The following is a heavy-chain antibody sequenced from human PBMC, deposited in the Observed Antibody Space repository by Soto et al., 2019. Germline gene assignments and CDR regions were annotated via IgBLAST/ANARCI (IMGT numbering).Heavy chain of an antibody. V-gene: IGHV3-30-3*01. CDR2: ISYDGNNK. CDR1: GFTFSNYA. CDR3: ARDMHTYGFFDY. J-gene: IGHJ4*02. Sequence: QVQMVESGGGVVQPGRSLRLSCAASGFTFSNYAMYWVRQAPGKGLEWVAVISYDGNNKNYADSVKGRFTISRDNSKNTLYLQMNSLRSDDSAVYYCARDMHTYGFFDYWGQGTLVTVSS. D-gene: IGHD5-18*01.